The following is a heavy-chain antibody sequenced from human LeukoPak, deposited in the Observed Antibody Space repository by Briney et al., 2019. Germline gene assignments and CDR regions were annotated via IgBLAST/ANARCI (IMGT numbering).Heavy chain of an antibody. CDR3: ARQLEVPGANWFDP. Sequence: GESLKISCKGSGYSFASYWIGWVRQMPGKGLEWMGIIYPGDSDTGYSPSFQGQVTISADKSISTAYLQWSSLKASDTAMYYCARQLEVPGANWFDPWGQGTLVTVSS. CDR2: IYPGDSDT. V-gene: IGHV5-51*01. J-gene: IGHJ5*02. CDR1: GYSFASYW. D-gene: IGHD1-26*01.